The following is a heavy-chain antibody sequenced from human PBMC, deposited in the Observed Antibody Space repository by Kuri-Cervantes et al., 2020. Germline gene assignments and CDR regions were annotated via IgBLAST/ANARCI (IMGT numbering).Heavy chain of an antibody. Sequence: ASVKVSCKASGYTFTNYGISWVRQAPGQGLEWMGWISAYNGDTNYAQKLQGRVTMTTDTSTSTAYMELRSLTSDDTATYFCAKAVYERAFDLWGQGTMVTVSS. D-gene: IGHD5/OR15-5a*01. CDR1: GYTFTNYG. V-gene: IGHV1-18*01. J-gene: IGHJ3*01. CDR3: AKAVYERAFDL. CDR2: ISAYNGDT.